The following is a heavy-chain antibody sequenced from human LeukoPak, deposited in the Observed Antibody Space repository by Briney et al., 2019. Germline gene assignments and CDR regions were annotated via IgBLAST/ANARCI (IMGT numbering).Heavy chain of an antibody. CDR2: INSAGSST. Sequence: GGXLRLSCAASGFTFSSYWMHWVRQAPGKGLEWVSRINSAGSSTIYADSVKGRFTISRDNDKKTLYMQMNSVRDGSTAVYYCARAYAEVATILDYWGQGTLVTVSS. D-gene: IGHD5-12*01. J-gene: IGHJ4*02. CDR1: GFTFSSYW. V-gene: IGHV3-74*01. CDR3: ARAYAEVATILDY.